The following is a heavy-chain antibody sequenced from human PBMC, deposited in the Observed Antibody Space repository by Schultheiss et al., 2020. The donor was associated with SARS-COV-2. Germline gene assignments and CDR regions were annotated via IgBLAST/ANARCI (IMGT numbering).Heavy chain of an antibody. CDR3: ARVGDTAMVNGWYFDL. J-gene: IGHJ2*01. CDR2: ISYDGSNK. V-gene: IGHV3-30*03. CDR1: GFSFSSYD. Sequence: GGSLRLSCAASGFSFSSYDMSWVRQAPGKGLEWVAVISYDGSNKYYADSVKGRFTISRDNSKNTLYLQMGSLRAEDMAVYYCARVGDTAMVNGWYFDLWGRGALVTVSS. D-gene: IGHD5-18*01.